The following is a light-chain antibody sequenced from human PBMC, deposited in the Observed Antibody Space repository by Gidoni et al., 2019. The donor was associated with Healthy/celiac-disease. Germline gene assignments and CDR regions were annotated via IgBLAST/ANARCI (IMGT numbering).Light chain of an antibody. J-gene: IGKJ1*01. V-gene: IGKV1-27*01. Sequence: DIQMTQPPSSLSASVGDRVTITCRESQGISNYLAWYQQKPGQVPKLLIYAASTLQSGVPSRFSGSGSGTDFTLTISSLQPEDVATYYCQQYHRAPWTFGQGTKVEIK. CDR3: QQYHRAPWT. CDR1: QGISNY. CDR2: AAS.